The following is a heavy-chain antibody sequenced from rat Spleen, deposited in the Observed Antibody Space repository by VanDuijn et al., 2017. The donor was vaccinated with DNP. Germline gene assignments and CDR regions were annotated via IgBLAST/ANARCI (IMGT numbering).Heavy chain of an antibody. V-gene: IGHV3-1*01. CDR2: ISYSGSN. CDR1: GYSITSNY. CDR3: ARGGAGIWFAY. J-gene: IGHJ3*01. Sequence: EVQLQESGPGLVKPSQSLSLTCSVTGYSITSNYWGWIRKFPGNKMEWIGHISYSGSNSFNPSLKSRISITRETSKNQFFLQLNSLITEDTATYYGARGGAGIWFAYWGQGTLVTVSS. D-gene: IGHD4-2*01.